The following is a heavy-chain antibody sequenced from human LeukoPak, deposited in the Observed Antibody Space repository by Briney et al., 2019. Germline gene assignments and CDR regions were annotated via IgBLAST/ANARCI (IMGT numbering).Heavy chain of an antibody. Sequence: SETLSLTCNVSGASISGHYWNWIRHPAGKSLEWIGRIHTSGSTIYNPSLSSRVTMSVDTSKGQFSLTMNSLTAADTAIYYCARQRLDGDILGFDWWGQGTLVTVPS. J-gene: IGHJ4*02. CDR3: ARQRLDGDILGFDW. CDR2: IHTSGST. D-gene: IGHD2-21*01. V-gene: IGHV4-4*07. CDR1: GASISGHY.